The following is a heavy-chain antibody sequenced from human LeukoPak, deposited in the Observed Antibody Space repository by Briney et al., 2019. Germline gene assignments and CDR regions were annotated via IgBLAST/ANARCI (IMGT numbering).Heavy chain of an antibody. Sequence: SQTLSLSCTVSGGSISSGGYYWGCIRQHPGKGLEWIRYSYYSGSTYYNPSLKSRSTISVNTSKNQFSLKLSSVTTADTAMYYCAREVIDQYIWFAPCGQGTLVTVSS. CDR1: GGSISSGGYY. V-gene: IGHV4-31*03. J-gene: IGHJ5*02. CDR2: SYYSGST. CDR3: AREVIDQYIWFAP. D-gene: IGHD2-21*01.